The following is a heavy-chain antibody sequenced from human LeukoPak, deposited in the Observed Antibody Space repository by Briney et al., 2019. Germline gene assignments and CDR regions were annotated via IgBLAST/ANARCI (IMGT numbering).Heavy chain of an antibody. Sequence: SVTVSCKASGYTFTSYGISWVRQAPGQGLEWMGWISAYNGNTNDAQKLQGRVTMTTDTSTSTAYKELRSLRSDDTAVYYCARDTGWELLEDDAFDIWGQGTMVTVSS. CDR2: ISAYNGNT. D-gene: IGHD1-26*01. V-gene: IGHV1-18*01. CDR1: GYTFTSYG. J-gene: IGHJ3*02. CDR3: ARDTGWELLEDDAFDI.